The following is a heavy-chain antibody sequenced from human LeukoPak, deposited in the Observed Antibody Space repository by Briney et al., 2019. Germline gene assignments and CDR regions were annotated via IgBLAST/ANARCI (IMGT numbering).Heavy chain of an antibody. CDR1: GFTFSSYA. CDR2: FSGSGGST. Sequence: GGSLRLSCAASGFTFSSYAMAWVRQAPGKGLEWVSGFSGSGGSTYYADSVKGRFTISRDNSKNTLYLQMNSLRAEDTAVYYCAKPSGPYSSSWLYFDYWGQGTLVTVSS. J-gene: IGHJ4*02. CDR3: AKPSGPYSSSWLYFDY. V-gene: IGHV3-23*01. D-gene: IGHD6-13*01.